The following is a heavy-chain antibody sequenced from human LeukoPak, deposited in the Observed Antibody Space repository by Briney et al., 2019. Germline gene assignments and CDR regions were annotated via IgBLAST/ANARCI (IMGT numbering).Heavy chain of an antibody. J-gene: IGHJ4*02. D-gene: IGHD3-10*01. CDR3: AKVRFGVMARYYFDY. V-gene: IGHV3-7*03. CDR1: AFTFSRYW. CDR2: INEDGSEK. Sequence: GGSLRLSCAASAFTFSRYWTTWVRQAPGKGLEWVANINEDGSEKYYLDSVRGRFTISRDNAKNSLYLQMNSLRAEDTAVYYCAKVRFGVMARYYFDYWGQGTLVTVSS.